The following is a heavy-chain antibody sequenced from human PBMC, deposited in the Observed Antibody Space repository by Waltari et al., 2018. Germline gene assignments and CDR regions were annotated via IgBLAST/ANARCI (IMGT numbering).Heavy chain of an antibody. CDR2: VDPEEGET. J-gene: IGHJ5*02. D-gene: IGHD1-26*01. CDR1: GYTFTDYY. Sequence: VQLVQSGAEVKKPGATVKISCKVSGYTFTDYYMHWVQQAPGKGLEWMGRVDPEEGETIYAEKCQGRVTITADTSTDTAYMELSSLRSEDTAVYYCATGVDSRRTHAKKYNWFDPWGQGTLVTVSS. CDR3: ATGVDSRRTHAKKYNWFDP. V-gene: IGHV1-69-2*01.